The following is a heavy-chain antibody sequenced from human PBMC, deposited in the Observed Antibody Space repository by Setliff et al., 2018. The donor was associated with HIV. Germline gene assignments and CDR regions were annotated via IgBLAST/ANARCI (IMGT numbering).Heavy chain of an antibody. CDR3: ARSKTFYDFWGGYYTHGAFKI. J-gene: IGHJ3*02. Sequence: KPSETLSLTCAVSGYSISTNEWWGWIRQPPGKGLAWIGYISNSGITYYNPSLKSRVTISVDTSKNQFSLNLTSVTAADTAVYYCARSKTFYDFWGGYYTHGAFKIWGLGTMVTVSS. V-gene: IGHV4-28*01. CDR2: ISNSGIT. CDR1: GYSISTNEW. D-gene: IGHD3-3*01.